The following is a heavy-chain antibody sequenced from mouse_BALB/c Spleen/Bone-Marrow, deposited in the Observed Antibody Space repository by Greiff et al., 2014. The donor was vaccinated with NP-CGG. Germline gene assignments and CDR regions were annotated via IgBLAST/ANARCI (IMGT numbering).Heavy chain of an antibody. CDR3: ARKEGYDGYPDY. D-gene: IGHD2-3*01. CDR2: ILPGSGST. Sequence: VQLQQSGAELMKPGASVKISCKATGYTFSSYWIEWVKQRPGHGLEWIGEILPGSGSTNYNEKFKGKATFTADTSSNTAYMQLSSLTSEESAVYYCARKEGYDGYPDYWGQGTTLTVSS. V-gene: IGHV1-9*01. J-gene: IGHJ2*01. CDR1: GYTFSSYW.